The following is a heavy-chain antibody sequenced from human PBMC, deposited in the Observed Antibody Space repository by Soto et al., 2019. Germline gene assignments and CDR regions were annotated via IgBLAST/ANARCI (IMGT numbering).Heavy chain of an antibody. Sequence: EVQLVESGGGLIQPGGSLRLSCAASGFTVSSNYMTWVRQAPGKGLEWVSVIYSGGSTYYADSVKGRFTFSRDNSKYSLYLQMNSLRAEDTALYYCATDSRTRNFFDYWGQGTLVTVSS. D-gene: IGHD3-22*01. CDR2: IYSGGST. J-gene: IGHJ4*02. CDR1: GFTVSSNY. CDR3: ATDSRTRNFFDY. V-gene: IGHV3-53*01.